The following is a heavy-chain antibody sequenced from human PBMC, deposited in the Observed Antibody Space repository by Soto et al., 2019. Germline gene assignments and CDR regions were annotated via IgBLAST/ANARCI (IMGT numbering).Heavy chain of an antibody. D-gene: IGHD5-12*01. CDR3: AKEATNINNFPY. V-gene: IGHV3-48*03. CDR1: GFTFDNYE. J-gene: IGHJ4*02. CDR2: ISSVGSTI. Sequence: EVQLVESGGGLVQPGGSLRLSCAASGFTFDNYEMNWVRQAPGKGREWVSYISSVGSTIYYADSVKGRFTISRDNAKNSLFLQMNSLSAEDTAVYYCAKEATNINNFPYWGQGTLVTVS.